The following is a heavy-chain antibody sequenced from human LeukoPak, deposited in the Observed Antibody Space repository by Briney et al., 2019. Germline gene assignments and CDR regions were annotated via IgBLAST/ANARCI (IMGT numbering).Heavy chain of an antibody. D-gene: IGHD3-9*01. CDR2: ISNSGNTI. Sequence: GGSLRLSCAASGFTFSSHSMNWVRQAPGKGLEWVSYISNSGNTIYYADSVKGRFTISRDNAKNSLYLQMNSLRDEDTAVYYCAQKSNSDWFIDYWGQGTLVTVSS. CDR3: AQKSNSDWFIDY. J-gene: IGHJ4*02. V-gene: IGHV3-48*02. CDR1: GFTFSSHS.